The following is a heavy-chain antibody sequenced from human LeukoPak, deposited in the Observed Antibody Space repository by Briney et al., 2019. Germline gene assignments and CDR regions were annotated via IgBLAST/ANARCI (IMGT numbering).Heavy chain of an antibody. J-gene: IGHJ4*01. CDR3: AKPTNVRYSSDWQYAYFDY. D-gene: IGHD6-19*01. CDR2: IWYDGSNT. V-gene: IGHV3-33*06. CDR1: GFTFSSYG. Sequence: GGSLRLSCAASGFTFSSYGMHWVRQAPGKGLEWVAVIWYDGSNTYYADSVKGRFTISRDNSKNTLYMQMNSLKAENTAVYYCAKPTNVRYSSDWQYAYFDYWGQGTLVTVSS.